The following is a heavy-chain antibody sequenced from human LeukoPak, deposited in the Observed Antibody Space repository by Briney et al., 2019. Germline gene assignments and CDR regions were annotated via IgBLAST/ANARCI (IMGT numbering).Heavy chain of an antibody. D-gene: IGHD3-10*01. CDR1: GGSFSGYY. J-gene: IGHJ4*02. CDR2: INHSGST. Sequence: SETLSLTCAVYGGSFSGYYWSWIRQPPGKGLDWIGEINHSGSTNYNPSLKSRVTISVDTSKNQFSLKLSSVTAADTAVYYCARDSGGSGIGSLVDYWGQGTLVTVSS. V-gene: IGHV4-34*01. CDR3: ARDSGGSGIGSLVDY.